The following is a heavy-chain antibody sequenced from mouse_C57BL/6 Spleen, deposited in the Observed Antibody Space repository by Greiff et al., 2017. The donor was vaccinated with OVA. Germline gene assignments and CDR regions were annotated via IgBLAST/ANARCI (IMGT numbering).Heavy chain of an antibody. CDR3: ARGVLGFDY. CDR1: GFTFSSYA. CDR2: ISDGGSYT. Sequence: EVMLVESGGGLVKPGGSLKLSCAASGFTFSSYAMSWVRQTPEKRLEWVATISDGGSYTYYPDNVKGRFTISRDNAKNNLYLQMSHLKSEDTAMYYCARGVLGFDYWGQGTTLTVSS. J-gene: IGHJ2*01. V-gene: IGHV5-4*03. D-gene: IGHD4-1*01.